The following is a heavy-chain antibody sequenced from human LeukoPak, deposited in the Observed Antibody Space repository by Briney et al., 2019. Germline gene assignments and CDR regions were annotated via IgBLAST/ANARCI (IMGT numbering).Heavy chain of an antibody. CDR1: GFTLSSYG. V-gene: IGHV3-30*02. CDR3: ARHYMTTVTKGAFDI. CDR2: IRYDGSNK. J-gene: IGHJ3*02. D-gene: IGHD4-17*01. Sequence: PGGSLRLSCAASGFTLSSYGMHWVRQAPGKGLEWVAFIRYDGSNKYYADSVKGRFTISRDNSKNTLYLQMNSLRAEDTAVYYCARHYMTTVTKGAFDIWGQGTMVTDSS.